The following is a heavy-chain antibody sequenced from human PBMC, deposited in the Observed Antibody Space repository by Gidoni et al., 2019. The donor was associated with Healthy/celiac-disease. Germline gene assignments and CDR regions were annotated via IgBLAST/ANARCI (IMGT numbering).Heavy chain of an antibody. CDR3: AREPYDSSGYLYYYYGMDV. CDR2: ISASKGNT. Sequence: QVQLVQSGAEVKKPGASVQVSCKASGYTFTSYGISWVRQAPGQGLEWMGWISASKGNTNYAQKLQGRVTMNTDTSTSTAYMELRSLRSDDTAVYYCAREPYDSSGYLYYYYGMDVWGQGTTVTVSS. J-gene: IGHJ6*02. D-gene: IGHD3-22*01. CDR1: GYTFTSYG. V-gene: IGHV1-18*01.